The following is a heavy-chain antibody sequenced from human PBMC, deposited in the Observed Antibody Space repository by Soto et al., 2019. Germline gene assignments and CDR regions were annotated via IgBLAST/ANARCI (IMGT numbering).Heavy chain of an antibody. CDR2: ISYDGSNK. CDR1: GFTFSSYA. V-gene: IGHV3-30-3*01. CDR3: ARETRGRDRVDY. Sequence: QVQLVESGGGVVQPGRSLRLSCAASGFTFSSYAMHWVRQAPGKGLEWVAVISYDGSNKYYADSVKGRFTISRDNSKNTLYLQMNSLGAEDTAVYYCARETRGRDRVDYWGQGTLVTVSS. J-gene: IGHJ4*02. D-gene: IGHD3-16*01.